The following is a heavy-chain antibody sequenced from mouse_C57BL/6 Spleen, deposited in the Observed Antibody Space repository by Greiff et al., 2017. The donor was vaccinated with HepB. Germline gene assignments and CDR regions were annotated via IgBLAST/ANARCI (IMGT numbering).Heavy chain of an antibody. CDR3: AREDYYGSSLYYFDY. J-gene: IGHJ2*01. Sequence: QVQLQQPGPELVKPGASVKLSCKASGYTFTSYWMHWVKQRPGQGLEWIGNINPSNGGTNYNEKFKSKATLTVDKSSSTAYMQLSSLTSEDSAVYYCAREDYYGSSLYYFDYWGQGTTLTVSS. CDR1: GYTFTSYW. CDR2: INPSNGGT. V-gene: IGHV1-53*01. D-gene: IGHD1-1*01.